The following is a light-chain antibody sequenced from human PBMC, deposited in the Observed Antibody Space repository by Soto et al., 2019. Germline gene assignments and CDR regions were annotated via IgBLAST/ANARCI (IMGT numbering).Light chain of an antibody. CDR3: KKYGGAPYT. CDR2: AAS. J-gene: IGKJ3*01. CDR1: QDIRDY. Sequence: DIQMTQSPSSLSASVGDRVTITCRASQDIRDYLVWYQQRPGKVPSLLIYAASTLQSGVPSRFSGSGFGTDFTLTISSLQSEDVATYYCKKYGGAPYTSGPGTKWISN. V-gene: IGKV1-27*01.